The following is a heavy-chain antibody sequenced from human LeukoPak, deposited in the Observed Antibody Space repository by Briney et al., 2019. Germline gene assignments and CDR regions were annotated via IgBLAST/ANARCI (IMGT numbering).Heavy chain of an antibody. CDR1: GFTFSTYD. CDR2: INSDGSST. Sequence: GGSLRLSCAASGFTFSTYDMHWVRQAPGKGLVWVSRINSDGSSTSYADSVKGRFTISRDNAKNTLYLQMNSLRAEDTAVYYCARVTTWELLGFDYWGQGTLVTVSS. CDR3: ARVTTWELLGFDY. V-gene: IGHV3-74*01. J-gene: IGHJ4*02. D-gene: IGHD1-26*01.